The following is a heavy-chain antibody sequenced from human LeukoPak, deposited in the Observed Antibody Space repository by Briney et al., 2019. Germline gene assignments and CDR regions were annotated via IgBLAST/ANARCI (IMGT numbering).Heavy chain of an antibody. CDR3: ARVNGRRITMVRGVTGPIDY. D-gene: IGHD3-10*01. J-gene: IGHJ4*02. V-gene: IGHV4-34*01. CDR1: GGSVSGGSYY. CDR2: INHSGST. Sequence: SETLSLTCTVSGGSVSGGSYYWSWIRQPPGKGLEWIGEINHSGSTNYNPSLKSRVTISVDTSKNQFSLKLSSVTAADTAVYYCARVNGRRITMVRGVTGPIDYWGQGTLVTVSS.